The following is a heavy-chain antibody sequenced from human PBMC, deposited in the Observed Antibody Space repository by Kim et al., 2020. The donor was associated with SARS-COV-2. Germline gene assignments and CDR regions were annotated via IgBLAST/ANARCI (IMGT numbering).Heavy chain of an antibody. Sequence: GGSLRLSCTVSGFIFGDYAMTWFRQAPGKGLEWVGFIRGKAHGETTHYAASVKGRFTISIDDTRKIAYLQMNSLKTEDTAVYYCSSYTNTWTAFDYWGQGSLVNVSS. CDR3: SSYTNTWTAFDY. CDR1: GFIFGDYA. CDR2: IRGKAHGETT. J-gene: IGHJ4*02. V-gene: IGHV3-49*03. D-gene: IGHD2-21*02.